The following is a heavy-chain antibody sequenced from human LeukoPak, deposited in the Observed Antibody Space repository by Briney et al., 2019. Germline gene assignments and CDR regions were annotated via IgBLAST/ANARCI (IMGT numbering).Heavy chain of an antibody. CDR3: ARGRYKYPFDY. Sequence: PSETLSLTCPLSGGSVSSSRYYWGWIRQPPGKGLEWIGEINHSGSTNYNPSLRSRVTISVDTSKNQFSLKLSSVTAADTAVYYCARGRYKYPFDYWGRGTLVTVS. J-gene: IGHJ4*02. V-gene: IGHV4-39*07. D-gene: IGHD3-16*02. CDR1: GGSVSSSRYY. CDR2: INHSGST.